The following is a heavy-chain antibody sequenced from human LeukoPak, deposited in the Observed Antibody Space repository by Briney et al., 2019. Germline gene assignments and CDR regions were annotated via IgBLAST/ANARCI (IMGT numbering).Heavy chain of an antibody. Sequence: PSDTLSLTCTVSGGSISSFHWSWIRQPPGKGLEHIGNIYDSGSTYYNPSLKSRVTISVDTSKNQFSLKLSSVTAADTAVYYCASGRELTATLPFWGQGTLVTVSS. CDR3: ASGRELTATLPF. V-gene: IGHV4-59*07. CDR1: GGSISSFH. D-gene: IGHD1-7*01. J-gene: IGHJ4*02. CDR2: IYDSGST.